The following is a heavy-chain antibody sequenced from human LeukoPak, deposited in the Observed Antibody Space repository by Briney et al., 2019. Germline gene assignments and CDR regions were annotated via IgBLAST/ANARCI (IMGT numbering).Heavy chain of an antibody. CDR3: ARGRLRATTGFYYFDY. V-gene: IGHV4-34*01. D-gene: IGHD1-26*01. Sequence: PSETLSLTCAVYGGSFSGYYWSWIRQRPGKGLEWIGEINHSGSTNNNQSLESRVTISVDTSKTEFSLKLSSVTAADTAAYYCARGRLRATTGFYYFDYWGQGTLVTVSS. CDR2: INHSGST. J-gene: IGHJ4*02. CDR1: GGSFSGYY.